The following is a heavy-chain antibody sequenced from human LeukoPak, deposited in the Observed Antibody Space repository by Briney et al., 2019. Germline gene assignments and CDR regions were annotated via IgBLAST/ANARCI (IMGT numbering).Heavy chain of an antibody. Sequence: ASVKVSCKASGYTFTSYDISWVRQATGQGLEWMGWMNPNSGNTGYAQKFQGRVTMTRNTSISTAYMELSSLRSEDTAVYYCARVVITMVRGVIIVGYFDYWGQGTLVTVSS. V-gene: IGHV1-8*01. CDR3: ARVVITMVRGVIIVGYFDY. J-gene: IGHJ4*02. CDR1: GYTFTSYD. D-gene: IGHD3-10*01. CDR2: MNPNSGNT.